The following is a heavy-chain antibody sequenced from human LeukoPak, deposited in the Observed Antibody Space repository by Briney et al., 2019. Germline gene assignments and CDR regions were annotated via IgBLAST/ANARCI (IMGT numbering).Heavy chain of an antibody. V-gene: IGHV3-11*04. D-gene: IGHD3-10*01. CDR2: ISSSSTTI. J-gene: IGHJ4*02. CDR3: ARDWDYYGSGSYRDY. CDR1: GFTFSDYY. Sequence: GGSLRLSCAASGFTFSDYYMSWIRQAPGKGLEWVSYISSSSTTIYYADSVKGRFTISRDNAKNSLYLQMNSLRAEDTAVYYCARDWDYYGSGSYRDYWGQGTLVTVSS.